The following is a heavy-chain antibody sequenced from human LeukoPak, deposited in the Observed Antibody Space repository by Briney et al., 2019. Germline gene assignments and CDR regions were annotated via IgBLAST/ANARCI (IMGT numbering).Heavy chain of an antibody. CDR2: INHSGST. Sequence: SETLSLTCAVYGGSFSGYYWSWIRQPPGKGLEWIGEINHSGSTNYNPSLKSRVTISVDTSKNQFSLKLSSVTAADTAVYYCARGQNWGSYFDYWGQRTLVTVSS. D-gene: IGHD7-27*01. V-gene: IGHV4-34*01. CDR1: GGSFSGYY. J-gene: IGHJ4*02. CDR3: ARGQNWGSYFDY.